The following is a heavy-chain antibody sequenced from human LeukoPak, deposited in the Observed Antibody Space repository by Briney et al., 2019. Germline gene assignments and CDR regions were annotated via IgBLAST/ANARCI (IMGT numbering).Heavy chain of an antibody. CDR3: ARDLSLRGTMGFYYWGMDV. V-gene: IGHV1-46*01. Sequence: ASVKVSCKTSGYTFTSYYIHWARQAPGQGLEWMGIINLTCGSTNYAQKFQGRVTMNRDTSTSTVYMELSSLRSEDTAVYYCARDLSLRGTMGFYYWGMDVWGQGTTVTVS. CDR2: INLTCGST. D-gene: IGHD3-10*01. CDR1: GYTFTSYY. J-gene: IGHJ6*02.